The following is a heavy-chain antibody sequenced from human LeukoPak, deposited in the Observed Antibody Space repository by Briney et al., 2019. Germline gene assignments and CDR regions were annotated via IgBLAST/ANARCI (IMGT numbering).Heavy chain of an antibody. Sequence: PGGSLRLSRAASGFTFSSFAMSRVRQAPGKGLDWVSAISGSGSSTSYADSVKGRFTISRDNSKNTLYLQMNSLRAEDTAVYYCATNQTAGGHRFDYWGQGTLVTVSS. V-gene: IGHV3-23*01. D-gene: IGHD1-14*01. J-gene: IGHJ4*02. CDR3: ATNQTAGGHRFDY. CDR1: GFTFSSFA. CDR2: ISGSGSST.